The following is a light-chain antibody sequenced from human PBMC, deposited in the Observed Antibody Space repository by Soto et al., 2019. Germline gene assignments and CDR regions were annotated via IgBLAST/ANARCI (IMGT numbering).Light chain of an antibody. CDR1: QSVSSS. CDR2: GAS. V-gene: IGKV3-15*01. Sequence: EIVMTQSPAALSVSPVERATLSCRASQSVSSSLAWYQQKPGQAPRLLIYGASTRATGIPARFSGSGSGTEFTLTISSLQSEDFAVYYCQQYNNWPPWTFGQGTKVDI. CDR3: QQYNNWPPWT. J-gene: IGKJ1*01.